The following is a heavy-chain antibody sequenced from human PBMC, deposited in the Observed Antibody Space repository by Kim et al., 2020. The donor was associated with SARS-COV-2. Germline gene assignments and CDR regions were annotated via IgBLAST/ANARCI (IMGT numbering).Heavy chain of an antibody. D-gene: IGHD3-10*01. V-gene: IGHV4-34*01. CDR3: ARGLRFYYGSGSYNQRANWFDP. Sequence: SETLSLTCAVYGGSFSGYYWSWIRQPPGKGLEWIGEINHSGSTNYNPSLKSRVTISVDTSKNQFSLKLSSVTAADTAVYYCARGLRFYYGSGSYNQRANWFDPWGQGTLVTVSS. J-gene: IGHJ5*02. CDR2: INHSGST. CDR1: GGSFSGYY.